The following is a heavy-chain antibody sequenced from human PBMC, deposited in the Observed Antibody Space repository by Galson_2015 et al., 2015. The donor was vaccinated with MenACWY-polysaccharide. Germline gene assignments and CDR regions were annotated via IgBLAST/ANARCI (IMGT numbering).Heavy chain of an antibody. D-gene: IGHD1-7*01. V-gene: IGHV1-69*04. CDR1: GYTFTSYA. CDR3: ATDNLDYAHDY. Sequence: SVKVSCKASGYTFTSYAMNWVRQAPGQGLEWMGRIIPILSVAHYARNFQGRVTISADKSTGTAYMELSGLRSEDTATYYCATDNLDYAHDYWGQGTLVTVSS. CDR2: IIPILSVA. J-gene: IGHJ4*02.